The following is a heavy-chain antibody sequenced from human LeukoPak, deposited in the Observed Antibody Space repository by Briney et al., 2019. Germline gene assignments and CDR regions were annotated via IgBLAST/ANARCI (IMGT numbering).Heavy chain of an antibody. J-gene: IGHJ4*02. V-gene: IGHV1-24*01. CDR1: GYTLTELS. CDR2: FDPEDGET. D-gene: IGHD3-22*01. Sequence: GASVKVSCKVSGYTLTELSMHWVRQAPGKGFEWMGGFDPEDGETIYAQKFQGRVTMTEDTSTDTAYMELSSLRSEDTAVYYCATLYYYDSSGYRVYYFDYWGQGTLVTVSS. CDR3: ATLYYYDSSGYRVYYFDY.